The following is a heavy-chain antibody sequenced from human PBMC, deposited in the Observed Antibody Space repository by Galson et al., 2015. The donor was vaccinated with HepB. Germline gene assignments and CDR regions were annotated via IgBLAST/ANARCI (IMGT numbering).Heavy chain of an antibody. J-gene: IGHJ4*02. V-gene: IGHV3-23*01. CDR1: GLTFSSYA. CDR3: AKGVKLLPAAIDY. CDR2: ISGSGGST. Sequence: SLRLSCAASGLTFSSYAMSWVRQAPGKGLEWVSAISGSGGSTYYADSVKGRFTISRDNSKNTLYLQMNSLRAEDTAVYYCAKGVKLLPAAIDYWGQGTLVTVSS. D-gene: IGHD2-2*01.